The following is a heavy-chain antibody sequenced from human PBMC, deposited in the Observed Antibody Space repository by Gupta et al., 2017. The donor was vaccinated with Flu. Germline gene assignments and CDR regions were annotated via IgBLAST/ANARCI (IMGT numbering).Heavy chain of an antibody. CDR1: GDTFTSYD. Sequence: LQLLHSGAEVQNPGASVQVSCKAPGDTFTSYDSNGARTATGQGLEWMGWMNPNSGNTGYAQKFQGRVTMTRNTSISTAYMELSSLRSEDTAVYYCARGPLTPYQLLYEAKTWDLHRAEYFQHWGQGTLVTGSS. J-gene: IGHJ1*01. V-gene: IGHV1-8*01. CDR2: MNPNSGNT. CDR3: ARGPLTPYQLLYEAKTWDLHRAEYFQH. D-gene: IGHD2-2*02.